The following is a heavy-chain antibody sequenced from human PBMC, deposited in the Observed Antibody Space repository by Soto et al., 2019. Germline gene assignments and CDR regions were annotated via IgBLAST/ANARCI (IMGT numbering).Heavy chain of an antibody. J-gene: IGHJ4*02. D-gene: IGHD3-22*01. Sequence: PGGSLRLSCAASGFTFSSYWMHWVRQAPGKGLVWVSHISSDSSSTNYADSVKGRFTISRDNAKNSLYLQMNSLRAEDTAVYYCARDYYDSSGSHPLIDYWGQGTLVTVSS. V-gene: IGHV3-74*01. CDR2: ISSDSSST. CDR3: ARDYYDSSGSHPLIDY. CDR1: GFTFSSYW.